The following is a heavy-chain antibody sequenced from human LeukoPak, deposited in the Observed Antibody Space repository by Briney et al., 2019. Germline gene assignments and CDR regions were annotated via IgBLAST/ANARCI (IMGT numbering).Heavy chain of an antibody. D-gene: IGHD6-19*01. Sequence: SVKVSCKASGGTFSSYAISWVRQAPGQGLEWMGGIIPIFGTANYAQKFQDRVTITAAESTSTAYMELSSLRSEDTAVYYCAVLSGQRTSTGLSVAGRAYYYYYYMDVWGKGTTVTVSS. CDR3: AVLSGQRTSTGLSVAGRAYYYYYYMDV. J-gene: IGHJ6*03. CDR2: IIPIFGTA. V-gene: IGHV1-69*13. CDR1: GGTFSSYA.